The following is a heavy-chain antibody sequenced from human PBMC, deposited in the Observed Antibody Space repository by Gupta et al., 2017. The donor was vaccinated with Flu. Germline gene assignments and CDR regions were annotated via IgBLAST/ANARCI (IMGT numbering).Heavy chain of an antibody. CDR2: IYSRGST. D-gene: IGHD3-22*01. CDR1: DGSISGYY. Sequence: QVHLQESGPGLVHPSETLSLTCIVSDGSISGYYWSWIRQSPGKGLEWMGHIYSRGSTKSNPPLRGRVTISVDTSKTQVSLKLSSVTAADTDVYYCARDSSAFYYGSSGYYYFDSCVQVTLVTVSS. CDR3: ARDSSAFYYGSSGYYYFDS. J-gene: IGHJ4*02. V-gene: IGHV4-59*01.